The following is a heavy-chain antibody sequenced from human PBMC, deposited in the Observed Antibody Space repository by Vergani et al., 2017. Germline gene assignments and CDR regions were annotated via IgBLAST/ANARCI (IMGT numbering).Heavy chain of an antibody. CDR1: GFTFSSYG. CDR2: IWYDGSNK. V-gene: IGHV3-33*01. J-gene: IGHJ4*02. CDR3: ARDPGVPMIVVVHPPGSFDY. D-gene: IGHD3-22*01. Sequence: QVQLVESGGGVVQPGRSLRLSCAASGFTFSSYGMHWVRQAPGKGLEWVAVIWYDGSNKYYADSVKGRFTISRDNSKNTLYLQMNSLRAEDTAVYYCARDPGVPMIVVVHPPGSFDYWGQGTLVTVSS.